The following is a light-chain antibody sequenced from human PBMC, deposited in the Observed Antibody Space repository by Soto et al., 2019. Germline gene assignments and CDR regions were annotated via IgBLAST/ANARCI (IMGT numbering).Light chain of an antibody. CDR1: QSVSSTK. CDR2: VAS. Sequence: EIVLTQSPGTLSLSPGERATLSCRASQSVSSTKVAWYQQRPGKAPRLLIFVASNMATGVPDRFSGSGSWSDFTVAISRLEPEAFAVYYCQQFGSSPRLTFGGGTKVESK. J-gene: IGKJ4*01. V-gene: IGKV3-20*01. CDR3: QQFGSSPRLT.